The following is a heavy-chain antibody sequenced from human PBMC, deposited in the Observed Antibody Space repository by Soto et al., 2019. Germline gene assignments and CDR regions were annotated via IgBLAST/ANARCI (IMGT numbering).Heavy chain of an antibody. CDR1: GFTFRNYA. V-gene: IGHV3-23*01. D-gene: IGHD2-15*01. Sequence: EVQLLESWGGLVHPGGSLRLSCAASGFTFRNYAMSWLRQAPGKGLEWVSSISNSGDSTYYADSVKGRFTISRDDSKNTLYLELNSLRVEDTALYYCARDRLASVVIEGTFYWGQGTLVTVSS. CDR3: ARDRLASVVIEGTFY. CDR2: ISNSGDST. J-gene: IGHJ4*02.